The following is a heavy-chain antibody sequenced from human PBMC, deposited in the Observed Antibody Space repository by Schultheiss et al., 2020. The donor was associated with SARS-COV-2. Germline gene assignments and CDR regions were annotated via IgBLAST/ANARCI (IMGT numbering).Heavy chain of an antibody. Sequence: SETLSLTCTVSGASISSGGYYWTWIRQHPGKGLEWIGYIYYSGSSGSTYYNPSLKSRVTISVDTSKKKFSLKLSSVTAADTAVYYCARGAWDIAAVGTWGQGTLVTVPQ. CDR1: GASISSGGYY. V-gene: IGHV4-31*03. D-gene: IGHD6-13*01. CDR2: IYYSGSSGST. J-gene: IGHJ4*02. CDR3: ARGAWDIAAVGT.